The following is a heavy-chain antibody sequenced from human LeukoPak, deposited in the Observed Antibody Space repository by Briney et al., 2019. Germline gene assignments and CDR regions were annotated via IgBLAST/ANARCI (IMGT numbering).Heavy chain of an antibody. J-gene: IGHJ4*02. Sequence: PSETLSLTCTVSGGSISSSSYYWGWIRQPPGKGLEWIGSIYYSGSTYYNPSLKSRVTISVDTSKNQFSLKLSSVTAADTAVYYCAREQPVPQFDYWGQGTLVTVSS. CDR3: AREQPVPQFDY. CDR2: IYYSGST. D-gene: IGHD6-6*01. V-gene: IGHV4-39*01. CDR1: GGSISSSSYY.